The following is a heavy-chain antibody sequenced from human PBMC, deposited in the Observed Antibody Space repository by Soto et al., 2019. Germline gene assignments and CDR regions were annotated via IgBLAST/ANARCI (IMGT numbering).Heavy chain of an antibody. CDR1: GYTFTSYD. J-gene: IGHJ2*01. V-gene: IGHV1-8*01. Sequence: ASVKVSCKASGYTFTSYDINWVRQATGQGLEWMGWMNPNSGNTGYAQKFQGRVTMTRNTSISTAYMELSSLRSEDTAVYYCVKDDRILGRRYFDLWGRGTLVTVSS. D-gene: IGHD2-15*01. CDR3: VKDDRILGRRYFDL. CDR2: MNPNSGNT.